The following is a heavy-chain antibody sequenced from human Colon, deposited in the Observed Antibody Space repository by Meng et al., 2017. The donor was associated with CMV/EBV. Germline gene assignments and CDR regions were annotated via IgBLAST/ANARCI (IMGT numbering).Heavy chain of an antibody. CDR1: GYTFTVYY. V-gene: IGHV1-2*02. CDR3: ARGRFEYSSSSPGGWFDP. CDR2: INPNSGGT. D-gene: IGHD6-6*01. Sequence: ASVKVSCKTSGYTFTVYYIHWVRQAPGQGLEWMGWINPNSGGTNYAQKFQGRVTMPRDTSISTAYMELSRLRSDDTAVYYCARGRFEYSSSSPGGWFDPWGQGTLVTVSS. J-gene: IGHJ5*02.